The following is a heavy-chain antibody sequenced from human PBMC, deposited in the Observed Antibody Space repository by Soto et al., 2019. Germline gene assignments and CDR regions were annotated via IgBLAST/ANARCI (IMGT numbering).Heavy chain of an antibody. CDR2: IIPIFGTA. Sequence: QVQLVQSGAEVKKPGSSVKVSCKASGGTFSSYAISWVRQAPGQGLEWMGGIIPIFGTANYAQKFQGRVTITADESTSTAYMELSSLRSEDPAVYYCARDPSPYSSRFDGYYYGMDVWGQGTTVTVSS. D-gene: IGHD6-13*01. V-gene: IGHV1-69*01. CDR3: ARDPSPYSSRFDGYYYGMDV. J-gene: IGHJ6*02. CDR1: GGTFSSYA.